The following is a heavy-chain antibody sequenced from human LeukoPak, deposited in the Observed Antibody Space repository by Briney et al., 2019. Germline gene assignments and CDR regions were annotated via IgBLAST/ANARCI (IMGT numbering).Heavy chain of an antibody. V-gene: IGHV3-30-3*01. CDR2: ISYDGSNK. D-gene: IGHD3-10*01. Sequence: GRSLRLSCAASGFTFSSYAMHWVRQAPGKGLEWVAVISYDGSNKYYADSVKGRFTISRDNSKNTLYLQMNSLRAEDTAVYYCARETLTMVRGVIINRDAFDIWGQGTMVTVSS. J-gene: IGHJ3*02. CDR3: ARETLTMVRGVIINRDAFDI. CDR1: GFTFSSYA.